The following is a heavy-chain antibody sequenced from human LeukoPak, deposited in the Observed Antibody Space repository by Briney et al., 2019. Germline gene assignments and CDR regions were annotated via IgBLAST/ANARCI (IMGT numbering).Heavy chain of an antibody. Sequence: GGSLRLSCAASGFTFSSYAMSWVRQAPGKGLEWVSAISGSGGSTYYADSVKGRFTISRDNSKNTLYLQMNSLRAEDTAVYYCAARGRGYSGYDLFSRSGGSCYSLRYWGQGTLVTVSS. CDR2: ISGSGGST. CDR3: AARGRGYSGYDLFSRSGGSCYSLRY. V-gene: IGHV3-23*01. J-gene: IGHJ4*02. D-gene: IGHD2-15*01. CDR1: GFTFSSYA.